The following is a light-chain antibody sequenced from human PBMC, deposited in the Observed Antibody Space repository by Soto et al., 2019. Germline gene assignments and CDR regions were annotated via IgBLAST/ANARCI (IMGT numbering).Light chain of an antibody. CDR3: CSYTGTTSPWV. Sequence: QSVLTQPASVSGSPGESIIISCTGSSSDIGAYDYVSWYQHHPGRAPKVIIFEVNDRASGVSHRFSGSKSGNTASLTISGLRAEDEADYYCCSYTGTTSPWVFGGGTQLTVL. V-gene: IGLV2-14*01. CDR2: EVN. CDR1: SSDIGAYDY. J-gene: IGLJ3*02.